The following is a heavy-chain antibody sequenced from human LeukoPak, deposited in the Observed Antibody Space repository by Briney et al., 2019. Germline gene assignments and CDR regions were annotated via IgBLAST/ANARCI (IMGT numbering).Heavy chain of an antibody. V-gene: IGHV1-2*02. D-gene: IGHD5-24*01. Sequence: ASVKVSCKASGYTLTDYYMHWVRQAPGQGLEWMGWINPNSGGTNYAQKFQGRVTMTRDTSISAVYMELSRLRSDDTAVYYCARDGTGVYNLVQYWGQGTLVTVSS. CDR3: ARDGTGVYNLVQY. J-gene: IGHJ4*02. CDR2: INPNSGGT. CDR1: GYTLTDYY.